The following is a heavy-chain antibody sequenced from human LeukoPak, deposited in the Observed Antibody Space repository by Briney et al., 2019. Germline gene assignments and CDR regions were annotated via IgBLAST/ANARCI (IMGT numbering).Heavy chain of an antibody. V-gene: IGHV3-23*01. CDR1: GFTFSSYA. D-gene: IGHD3-22*01. J-gene: IGHJ4*02. CDR2: ISGSGGST. Sequence: GGSLRLSCAASGFTFSSYAMSWVRQAPGKGLEWVSAISGSGGSTYYADSVKGRFTISRDNSKNTLYLQMNSQRAEDTAVYYCAKASTDYYDSSGYSPDYWGQGTLVTVSS. CDR3: AKASTDYYDSSGYSPDY.